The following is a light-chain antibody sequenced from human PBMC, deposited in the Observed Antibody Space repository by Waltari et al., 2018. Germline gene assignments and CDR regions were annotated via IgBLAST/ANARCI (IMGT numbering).Light chain of an antibody. CDR3: QQSYSTPQIT. CDR2: AAS. CDR1: QSISSY. Sequence: DIQMTQSPSSLSASVGDSVTITCRASQSISSYLNWYQQKPGKAPKLLIYAASSLQSGVPSRFSGSGSGTEFTLTISSLQPEDFATYYCQQSYSTPQITFGQGTRLEIK. V-gene: IGKV1-39*01. J-gene: IGKJ5*01.